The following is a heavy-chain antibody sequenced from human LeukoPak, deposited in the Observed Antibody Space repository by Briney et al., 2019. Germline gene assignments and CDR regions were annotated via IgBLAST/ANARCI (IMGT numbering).Heavy chain of an antibody. V-gene: IGHV1-8*03. J-gene: IGHJ5*02. CDR1: GYTFTNYV. CDR2: MNPNNDNT. CDR3: ARDGVIAAAANRWFDP. D-gene: IGHD6-13*01. Sequence: ASVRVSCKASGYTFTNYVINWVRQATGQGLEWLGWMNPNNDNTGYAQKFQGRVTITRNTSISTAYMDLNSLRSEDTAVYYCARDGVIAAAANRWFDPWGQGTLVTVSS.